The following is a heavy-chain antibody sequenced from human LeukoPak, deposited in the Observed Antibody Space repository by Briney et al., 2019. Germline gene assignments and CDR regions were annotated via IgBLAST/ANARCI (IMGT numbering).Heavy chain of an antibody. CDR3: APLSSSRPVGFDY. J-gene: IGHJ4*02. D-gene: IGHD6-13*01. CDR2: IKQDGSEK. CDR1: GFTFSSYW. Sequence: QPGGSLRLSCAASGFTFSSYWMSWVRQAPGKGLEWVANIKQDGSEKYYVDSVRGRFTISRDNAKNSVYLQMNSLRAEDTAVYYCAPLSSSRPVGFDYWGQGTLVTVSS. V-gene: IGHV3-7*01.